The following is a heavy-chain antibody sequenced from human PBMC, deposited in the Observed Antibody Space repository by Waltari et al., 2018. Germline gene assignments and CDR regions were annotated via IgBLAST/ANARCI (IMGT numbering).Heavy chain of an antibody. CDR1: GGSFSGYY. V-gene: IGHV4-34*01. D-gene: IGHD3-3*01. J-gene: IGHJ6*03. Sequence: QVQLQQWGAGLLKPSETLSLTCAVSGGSFSGYYWSWIRQPPGQGLEWIGESNHSGSTNYNPSLKSRVTISVDTSKNQFSLKLSSVTAADTAVYYCARGYYDFWSGYTYYYYYMDVWGKGTTVTVSS. CDR3: ARGYYDFWSGYTYYYYYMDV. CDR2: SNHSGST.